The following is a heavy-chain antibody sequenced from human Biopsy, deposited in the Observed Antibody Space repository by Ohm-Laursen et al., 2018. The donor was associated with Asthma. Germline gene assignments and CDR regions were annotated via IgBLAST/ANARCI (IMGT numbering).Heavy chain of an antibody. CDR3: ARGDSSNWSQYYFDY. D-gene: IGHD3-22*01. V-gene: IGHV3-7*01. J-gene: IGHJ4*02. CDR1: GFSFGDYW. Sequence: SLRLSCAASGFSFGDYWMSWVRQVPGKGLEWVANIKHDGTERNHVDSLKGRFTISRDNAKNSLYLQMNSLRAEDTAVYYCARGDSSNWSQYYFDYWGQGTLVTVSS. CDR2: IKHDGTER.